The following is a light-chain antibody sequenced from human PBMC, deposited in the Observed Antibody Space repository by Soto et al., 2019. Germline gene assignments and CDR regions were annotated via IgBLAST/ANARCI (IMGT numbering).Light chain of an antibody. CDR2: AES. CDR1: QNLGSL. V-gene: IGKV3-11*02. Sequence: VMTQSAATLSVSPGERDNLXCRASQNLGSLLGWFQQKPGQAPRRVIYAESNRATGSPARFSGSGSGRDFTLTISSLEPEDFSVYYCQQRYNWPITFGQGTRLEIK. CDR3: QQRYNWPIT. J-gene: IGKJ5*01.